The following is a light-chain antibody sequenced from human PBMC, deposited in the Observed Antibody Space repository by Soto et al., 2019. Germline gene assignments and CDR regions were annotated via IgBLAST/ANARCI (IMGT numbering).Light chain of an antibody. CDR1: QSISSW. J-gene: IGKJ5*01. CDR2: KAS. V-gene: IGKV1-5*03. CDR3: QQGYSSPIT. Sequence: DIQMTQSPSTLSASVGDRVTITCRASQSISSWLAWYQQKPGKAPKLLIYKASSLESGVPSRFSGSGSGTEFTLTISSLQPDDFATYYCQQGYSSPITFGQGTRLDIK.